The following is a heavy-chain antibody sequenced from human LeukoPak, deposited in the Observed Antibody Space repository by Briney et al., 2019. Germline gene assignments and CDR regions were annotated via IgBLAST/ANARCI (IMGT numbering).Heavy chain of an antibody. J-gene: IGHJ6*04. V-gene: IGHV3-30*04. CDR2: LSHDAKNK. CDR3: ARDRDRDIIGDGMDV. CDR1: GFTFRNYA. D-gene: IGHD2-15*01. Sequence: GGSLRLSCAASGFTFRNYAMNWVRQAPGKGLEWVAVLSHDAKNKFYADSVKGRFTISRDNSKNTLDLQMNSLRPEDTAVYYCARDRDRDIIGDGMDVWGKGTTVTVSS.